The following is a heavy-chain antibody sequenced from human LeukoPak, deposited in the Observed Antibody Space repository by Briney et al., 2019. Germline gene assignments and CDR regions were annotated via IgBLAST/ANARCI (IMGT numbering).Heavy chain of an antibody. V-gene: IGHV3-7*03. D-gene: IGHD1-7*01. Sequence: GGSLRLSCAASGFTFDDYGMSWVRQAPGKGLEWVANIKQDGSEKYYVDSVKGRFTISRDNSKNTLYLQMNSLRAEDTAVYYCAKRRGLELLYYYYMDVWGKGTTVTVSS. J-gene: IGHJ6*03. CDR1: GFTFDDYG. CDR3: AKRRGLELLYYYYMDV. CDR2: IKQDGSEK.